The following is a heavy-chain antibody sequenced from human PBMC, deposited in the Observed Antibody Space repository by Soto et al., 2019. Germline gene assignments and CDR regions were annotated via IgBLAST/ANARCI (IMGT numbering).Heavy chain of an antibody. CDR1: GFTFSTYA. J-gene: IGHJ4*02. V-gene: IGHV3-23*01. Sequence: GGSLRLSCAASGFTFSTYAMSWVRQAPGKGLEWVSAISGGRSGTYYADSVRGRFTLSRDASTNTLYLQMNSLSAEDTAIYYCAKGSLGYCRGAICYFFDFWGQGTLVTVSS. CDR3: AKGSLGYCRGAICYFFDF. D-gene: IGHD2-2*01. CDR2: ISGGRSGT.